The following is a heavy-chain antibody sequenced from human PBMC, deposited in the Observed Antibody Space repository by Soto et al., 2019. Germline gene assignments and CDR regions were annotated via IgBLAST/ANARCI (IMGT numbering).Heavy chain of an antibody. CDR3: AKDRETYYYDSSGYYYVPYYYYGMDV. CDR1: GFTFSSYA. D-gene: IGHD3-22*01. J-gene: IGHJ6*02. Sequence: GGSLRLSCAASGFTFSSYAMSWVRQAPGKGLEWVSAISGSGGSTYYADSVKGRFTISRDNSKNTLYLQMNSLRAEDTAVYYCAKDRETYYYDSSGYYYVPYYYYGMDVWGQGTTVTVSS. V-gene: IGHV3-23*01. CDR2: ISGSGGST.